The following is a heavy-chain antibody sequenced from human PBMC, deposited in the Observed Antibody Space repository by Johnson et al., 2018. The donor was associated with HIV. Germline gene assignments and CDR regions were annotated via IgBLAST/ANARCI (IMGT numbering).Heavy chain of an antibody. D-gene: IGHD3-16*01. V-gene: IGHV3-30*04. J-gene: IGHJ3*02. CDR2: IYYDGSNK. CDR1: GFTFNSYA. Sequence: QEKLVESGGGVVQPGRSLRLSCAAFGFTFNSYALHWVRQAPGKGLEWVAIIYYDGSNKYYADSVKGRFTISRDNSKNTLYLQMNSLRAEDTALYYCARGGRAKDAVDIWGQGTMVTVSS. CDR3: ARGGRAKDAVDI.